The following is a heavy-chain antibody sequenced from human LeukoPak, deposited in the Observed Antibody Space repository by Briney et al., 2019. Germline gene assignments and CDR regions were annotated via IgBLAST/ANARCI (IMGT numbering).Heavy chain of an antibody. J-gene: IGHJ4*02. CDR1: GGSISSSSYY. CDR3: ARPVVSSGYYFFDY. V-gene: IGHV4-39*01. CDR2: IYYSGST. D-gene: IGHD3-22*01. Sequence: PSETLSLTCTVSGGSISSSSYYWGWIRQPPGEGLEWIGSIYYSGSTYYNPSLKSRVTISVDTSKNQFSLKLSSVTAADTAVYYCARPVVSSGYYFFDYWGQGTLVTVSS.